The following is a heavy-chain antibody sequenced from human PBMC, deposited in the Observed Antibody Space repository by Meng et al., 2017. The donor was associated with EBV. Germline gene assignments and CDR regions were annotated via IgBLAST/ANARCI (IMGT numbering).Heavy chain of an antibody. CDR3: ASESGRGFTPDY. CDR2: LIPMSGAP. CDR1: GGTFRSDA. D-gene: IGHD3-10*01. J-gene: IGHJ4*02. Sequence: VQLQRSGGEVKKTGASVRAACRTSGGTFRSDAVSWVRQAPGQGLEWMGGLIPMSGAPHYAQKFQDRVTIIADESTSTHSMELNNLRFEDTAMYYCASESGRGFTPDYWGQGTLVTVSS. V-gene: IGHV1-69*01.